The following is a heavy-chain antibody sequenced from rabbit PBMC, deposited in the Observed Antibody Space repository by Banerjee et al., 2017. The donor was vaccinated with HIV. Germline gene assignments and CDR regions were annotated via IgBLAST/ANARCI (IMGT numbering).Heavy chain of an antibody. V-gene: IGHV1S40*01. CDR2: IYSGSGTT. Sequence: QSLEESGGDLVKPGASLTLTCKASGFDLSSYYYMCWVRQAPGKGLEWIACIYSGSGTTYYASWAKGRFTISKTSSTTVTLQMTSLTAADTATYFCARDLIGSSIYPNNLWGPGTLVTVS. J-gene: IGHJ4*01. CDR3: ARDLIGSSIYPNNL. CDR1: GFDLSSYYY. D-gene: IGHD8-1*01.